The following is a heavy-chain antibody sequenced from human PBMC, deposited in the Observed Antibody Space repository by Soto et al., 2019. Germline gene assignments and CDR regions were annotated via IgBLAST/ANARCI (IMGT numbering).Heavy chain of an antibody. Sequence: GGSLRLSCAASGFSFSSYAMTWVRQAPGKGLEWVSDITSSGGSTNYAESVRGRFTMSRDTSKNTLYLQMNSLRAEDTAVYFCAKATTSSYTYFYHYYMDVWGKGTTVTVSS. D-gene: IGHD6-6*01. CDR1: GFSFSSYA. CDR3: AKATTSSYTYFYHYYMDV. CDR2: ITSSGGST. V-gene: IGHV3-23*01. J-gene: IGHJ6*03.